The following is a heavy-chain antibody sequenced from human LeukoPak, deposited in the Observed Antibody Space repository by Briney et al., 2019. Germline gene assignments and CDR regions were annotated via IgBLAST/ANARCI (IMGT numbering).Heavy chain of an antibody. CDR1: GGTFSSYA. CDR2: IIPILGIA. D-gene: IGHD1-26*01. V-gene: IGHV1-69*04. CDR3: ARGAQWYSGLGMDV. Sequence: SVKVSCKASGGTFSSYATSWVRQAPGQGLEWMGRIIPILGIANYAQKFQGRVTITADKSTSTAYMELSSLRSEDTAVYYCARGAQWYSGLGMDVWGRGTTVTVSS. J-gene: IGHJ6*02.